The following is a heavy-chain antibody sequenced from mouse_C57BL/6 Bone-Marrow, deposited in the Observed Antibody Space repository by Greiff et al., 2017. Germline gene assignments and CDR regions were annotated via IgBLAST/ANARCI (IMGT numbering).Heavy chain of an antibody. V-gene: IGHV2-9-1*01. CDR1: GFSLTSYA. J-gene: IGHJ1*03. CDR2: IWTGGGT. CDR3: ARWDYYGSENWYFDV. D-gene: IGHD1-1*01. Sequence: QVQLKQSGPGLVAPSQSLSITCTVSGFSLTSYAISWVRQPPGKGLEWLGVIWTGGGTNYNSALKSRLSISKDNSKSQVFLKMNSLQTDDTARYYCARWDYYGSENWYFDVWGTGTTVTVSS.